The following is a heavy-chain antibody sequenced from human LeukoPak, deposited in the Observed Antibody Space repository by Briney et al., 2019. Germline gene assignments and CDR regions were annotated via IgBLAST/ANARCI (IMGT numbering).Heavy chain of an antibody. J-gene: IGHJ4*02. V-gene: IGHV3-53*01. CDR1: GFTVSSNY. D-gene: IGHD6-13*01. CDR2: IYSGGST. Sequence: GGSLRLSCAASGFTVSSNYVSWVRQASGKGLEWVSVIYSGGSTYYADSVKGRFTISRDNSKNTLYLQMNSLRAEDTAVYYCARGYGSSWPFDYWGQGTLVTVSS. CDR3: ARGYGSSWPFDY.